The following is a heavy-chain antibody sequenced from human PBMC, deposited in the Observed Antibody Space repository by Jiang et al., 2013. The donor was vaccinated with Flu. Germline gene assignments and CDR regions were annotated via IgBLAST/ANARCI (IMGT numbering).Heavy chain of an antibody. D-gene: IGHD4-17*01. V-gene: IGHV4-31*02. CDR1: GSISSGGYY. Sequence: GSISSGGYYWSWIRQHPGKGLEWIGYIYYSGSTYYNPSLKSRVTISVDTSKNQFSLKLSSVTAADTAVYYCARDLGSMTVTTYFDYWGQGTLVTVSS. J-gene: IGHJ4*02. CDR2: IYYSGST. CDR3: ARDLGSMTVTTYFDY.